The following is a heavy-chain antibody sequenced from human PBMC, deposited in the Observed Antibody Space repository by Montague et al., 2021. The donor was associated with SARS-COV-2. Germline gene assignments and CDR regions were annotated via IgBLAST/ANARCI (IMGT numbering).Heavy chain of an antibody. CDR1: GGSISSSSYY. D-gene: IGHD3-22*01. Sequence: SETLSLTCTVSGGSISSSSYYWGWIRQPPGKGLDWIGSIYYSGSTYYNPSLKIRVTISVDTSKNQFSLKLSSVAAADTAVYYCASPKYYYDSSGSEAFDIWGQGTMVTVSS. J-gene: IGHJ3*02. V-gene: IGHV4-39*01. CDR3: ASPKYYYDSSGSEAFDI. CDR2: IYYSGST.